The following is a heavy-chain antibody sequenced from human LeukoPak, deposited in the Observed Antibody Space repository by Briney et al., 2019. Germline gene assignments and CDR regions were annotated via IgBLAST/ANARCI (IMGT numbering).Heavy chain of an antibody. V-gene: IGHV3-21*01. CDR1: RFTFSTYS. Sequence: GGSLRLSCAASRFTFSTYSMNWVRQAPGKGLEWVSSISSRSTYIYYADSVKGQFTISRDNAKNSLNLQMNNLRAEDTAMFYCATSMAQDVDAFHIWGQGTMVTVSS. CDR2: ISSRSTYI. D-gene: IGHD2-21*01. J-gene: IGHJ3*02. CDR3: ATSMAQDVDAFHI.